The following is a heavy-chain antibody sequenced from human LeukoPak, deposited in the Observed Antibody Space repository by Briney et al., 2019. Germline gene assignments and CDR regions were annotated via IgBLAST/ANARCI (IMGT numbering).Heavy chain of an antibody. D-gene: IGHD3-10*01. V-gene: IGHV4-31*03. CDR1: GGSISSGGYY. CDR3: ARENYGSGRRIDY. CDR2: IYYSGST. Sequence: SETLSLTCTVSGGSISSGGYYWSWIRQHPGKGLEWIGYIYYSGSTYCNPSLMSRVTISVDTSKNQFSLKLSSVTAADTAVYYCARENYGSGRRIDYWGQGTLVTVSP. J-gene: IGHJ4*02.